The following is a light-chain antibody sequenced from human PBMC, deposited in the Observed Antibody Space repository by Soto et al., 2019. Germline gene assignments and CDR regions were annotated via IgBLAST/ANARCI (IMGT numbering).Light chain of an antibody. Sequence: DIQMTQSPSTLSASVGDRVTITCRASQSISDSLAWYQQKPGKAPKLLVFKASNLESGVPSRFSCSGSGTEFTLTISSLQPDDFATYYCQQSNRQFGQGTKVEI. V-gene: IGKV1-5*03. CDR2: KAS. CDR3: QQSNRQ. CDR1: QSISDS. J-gene: IGKJ1*01.